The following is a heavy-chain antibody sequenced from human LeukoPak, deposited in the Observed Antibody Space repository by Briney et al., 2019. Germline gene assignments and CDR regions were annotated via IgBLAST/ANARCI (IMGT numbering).Heavy chain of an antibody. J-gene: IGHJ4*02. CDR3: AKDQRDYSGSGSDY. D-gene: IGHD3-10*01. V-gene: IGHV3-30*02. CDR1: GFTFSYYG. Sequence: PGGSLRLSCAASGFTFSYYGMHWVRQAPGKGLEWVAFIRYDGSNKYYADSVKGRFTISRDNSKNTLYLQMNSLRAEDTAVYYCAKDQRDYSGSGSDYWGQGTLVTVSA. CDR2: IRYDGSNK.